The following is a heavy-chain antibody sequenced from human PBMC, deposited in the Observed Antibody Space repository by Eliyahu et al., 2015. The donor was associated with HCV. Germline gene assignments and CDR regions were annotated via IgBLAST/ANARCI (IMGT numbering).Heavy chain of an antibody. CDR1: GGSFSGYY. V-gene: IGHV4-34*01. D-gene: IGHD3-10*01. CDR3: ARVGWFGESRW. J-gene: IGHJ4*02. CDR2: INHSGST. Sequence: QVQLQQWGAGLLKPSETLSLTCAVYGGSFSGYYWSWIRQPPGKGLEWIGEINHSGSTNYNPSLKSRVTISVDTSKNQFSLKLSSVTAADTAVYYCARVGWFGESRWWGQGTLVTVSS.